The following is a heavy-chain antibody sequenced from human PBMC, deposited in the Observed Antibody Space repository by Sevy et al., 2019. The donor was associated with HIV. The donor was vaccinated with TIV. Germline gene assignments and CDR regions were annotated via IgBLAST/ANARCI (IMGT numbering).Heavy chain of an antibody. V-gene: IGHV3-48*02. D-gene: IGHD3-22*01. CDR3: ARVVLYYDANYCDF. Sequence: GGSLRLSFAASGFSFSQYSMTWVRQAPGKGLEWLSYISGSSGTIYYAGSVKGRFTISRDNAKNSVYLQMNSLRDEDSAVYYCARVVLYYDANYCDFWGQGALVTVSS. J-gene: IGHJ4*02. CDR1: GFSFSQYS. CDR2: ISGSSGTI.